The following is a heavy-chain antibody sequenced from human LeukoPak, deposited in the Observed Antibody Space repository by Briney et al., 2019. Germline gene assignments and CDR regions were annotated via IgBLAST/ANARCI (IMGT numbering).Heavy chain of an antibody. Sequence: ASVKVSCKASGYTFTGYYMHWVRQAPGLGLEWMGWINPNSGGTNYAQKFQGRVTMTRDTSISTAYMELSRLRSDDTAVYYCARGTNREYYFDYWGQGTLVTVSS. J-gene: IGHJ4*02. V-gene: IGHV1-2*02. CDR1: GYTFTGYY. D-gene: IGHD1-7*01. CDR2: INPNSGGT. CDR3: ARGTNREYYFDY.